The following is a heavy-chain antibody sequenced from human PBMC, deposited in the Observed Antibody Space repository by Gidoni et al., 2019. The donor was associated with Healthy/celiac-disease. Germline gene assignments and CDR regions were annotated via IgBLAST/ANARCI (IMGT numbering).Heavy chain of an antibody. CDR1: GGSISSGDYY. Sequence: QVQLQESGPGLVKPSQTLSLTCTVSGGSISSGDYYWSWIRQPPGKGLEWIGYIYYSGSTYYNPSLKSRVTISVDTSKNQFSLKLSSVTAADTAVYYCARYQLYDSSGYYRSEDFDYWGQGTLVTVSS. CDR3: ARYQLYDSSGYYRSEDFDY. J-gene: IGHJ4*02. CDR2: IYYSGST. D-gene: IGHD3-22*01. V-gene: IGHV4-30-4*01.